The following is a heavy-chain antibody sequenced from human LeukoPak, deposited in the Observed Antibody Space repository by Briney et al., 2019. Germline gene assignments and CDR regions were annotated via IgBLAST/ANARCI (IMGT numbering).Heavy chain of an antibody. CDR2: ISSSGSTI. CDR1: GFTFSDYC. Sequence: PGGSLRLSCAASGFTFSDYCMSWIRQAPGKGLEWVSYISSSGSTIYYADSVKGRFTISRDNAKNSLYLQMNSLRAEDTAVYYCARDMVSDFWSGTPWGQGTLVTVSS. D-gene: IGHD3-3*01. J-gene: IGHJ5*02. CDR3: ARDMVSDFWSGTP. V-gene: IGHV3-11*01.